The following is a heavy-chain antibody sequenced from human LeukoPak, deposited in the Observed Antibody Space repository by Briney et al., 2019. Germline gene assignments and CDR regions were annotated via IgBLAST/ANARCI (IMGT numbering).Heavy chain of an antibody. J-gene: IGHJ4*02. CDR3: AKGGSGSYYNPYQYYFDY. V-gene: IGHV3-23*01. CDR1: GFTVSGNY. Sequence: GGSLRLSCAASGFTVSGNYMSWVRQAPGKGLEWVSAISGSGGSTYYADSVKGRFTISRDNSKNTLYLQMNSLRAEDTAVYYCAKGGSGSYYNPYQYYFDYWGQGTLVTVSS. D-gene: IGHD3-10*01. CDR2: ISGSGGST.